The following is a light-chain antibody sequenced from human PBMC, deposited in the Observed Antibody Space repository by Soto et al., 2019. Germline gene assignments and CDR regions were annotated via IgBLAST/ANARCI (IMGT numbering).Light chain of an antibody. J-gene: IGKJ4*01. CDR3: QQYNNWPLT. V-gene: IGKV3-15*01. CDR1: QSISTN. Sequence: EIVMTQSPATLSVSPGERATLSCRASQSISTNLAWYQQKPGQAPRLLIYGASTRATGISGRFSGSGSGTEFTLTISSLQSEDFALYYCQQYNNWPLTFGGGTKVEIK. CDR2: GAS.